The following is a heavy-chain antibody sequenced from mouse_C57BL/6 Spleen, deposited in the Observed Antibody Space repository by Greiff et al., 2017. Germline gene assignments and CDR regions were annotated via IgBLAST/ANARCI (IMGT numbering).Heavy chain of an antibody. D-gene: IGHD1-1*01. CDR2: IYPGSGNT. J-gene: IGHJ1*03. Sequence: VQLQQSGAELVRPGASVKLSCKASGYTFTDYYINWVKQRPGQGLEWIARIYPGSGNTYYNEKFKGKATLTAEKSSSTAYMQLSSLTSEDSAVYCCARSEGRYYGSSYDWYFDVGGTGTTVTVSS. CDR1: GYTFTDYY. V-gene: IGHV1-76*01. CDR3: ARSEGRYYGSSYDWYFDV.